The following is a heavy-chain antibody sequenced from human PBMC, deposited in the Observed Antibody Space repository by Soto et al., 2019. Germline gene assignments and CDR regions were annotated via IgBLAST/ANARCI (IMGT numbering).Heavy chain of an antibody. CDR1: GYTFASCG. CDR3: ARDRYGSVSPVGY. D-gene: IGHD3-10*01. Sequence: ASVKVSCKASGYTFASCGMSWVRQSPGQGLEWMGCISAYNGNTNDAQTLQGSFTMTTDTTTSTAYMELSSLRSEDTAVYYCARDRYGSVSPVGYWGQGTLVTVSS. CDR2: ISAYNGNT. V-gene: IGHV1-18*01. J-gene: IGHJ4*02.